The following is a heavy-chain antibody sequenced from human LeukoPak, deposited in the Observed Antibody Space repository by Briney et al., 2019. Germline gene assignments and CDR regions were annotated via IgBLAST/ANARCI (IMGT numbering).Heavy chain of an antibody. CDR2: ISAYNGNT. V-gene: IGHV1-18*01. CDR3: ARGWRSWSTIYELSTTFDP. D-gene: IGHD5/OR15-5a*01. J-gene: IGHJ5*02. Sequence: ASVKVSCKASGYTFTSYGISWVRQAPGQGLEWMGWISAYNGNTNYAQKLQGRVTMTTDTSTSTAYMELSSLRSEDTAVYYCARGWRSWSTIYELSTTFDPWGQGTLVTVSS. CDR1: GYTFTSYG.